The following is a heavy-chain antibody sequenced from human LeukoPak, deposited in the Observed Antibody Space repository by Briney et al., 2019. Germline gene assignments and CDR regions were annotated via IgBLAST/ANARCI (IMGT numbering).Heavy chain of an antibody. CDR1: GYTLSDYY. J-gene: IGHJ4*02. D-gene: IGHD2-8*01. Sequence: ASVKVSCKASGYTLSDYYVHWVRQAPGQGLEWMGMINPNTGATKTAQKFQGRVTMTGDTSINTASMELTSLTSGDAAVYYCARVPIEWSNLYFDYWGQGTHVNVSS. CDR3: ARVPIEWSNLYFDY. CDR2: INPNTGAT. V-gene: IGHV1-2*02.